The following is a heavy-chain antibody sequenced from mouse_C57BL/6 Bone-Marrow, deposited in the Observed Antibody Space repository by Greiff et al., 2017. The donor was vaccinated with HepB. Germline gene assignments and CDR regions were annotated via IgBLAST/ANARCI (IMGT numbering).Heavy chain of an antibody. V-gene: IGHV1-81*01. Sequence: VQLQQSGAELARPGASVKLSCKASGYTFTSYGISWVKQRTGQGLEWIGEIYPRSGNTYYNEKFKGKATLTADKSSSTAYMELRSLTSGDSAVYFCARSYSKGYYAMDYWGQGTSVTVSS. J-gene: IGHJ4*01. D-gene: IGHD2-5*01. CDR2: IYPRSGNT. CDR3: ARSYSKGYYAMDY. CDR1: GYTFTSYG.